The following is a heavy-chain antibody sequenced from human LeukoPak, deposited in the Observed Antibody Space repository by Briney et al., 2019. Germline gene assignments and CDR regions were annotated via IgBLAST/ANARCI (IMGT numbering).Heavy chain of an antibody. V-gene: IGHV4-61*02. Sequence: SQTLSLTCTVSGGSISSGSYYWSWIRQPAGEGLEWIGRIYTSGSTNYNPSLKSRVTISVDTSKNQFSLKLSSVTAADTAVYYCARAEIRFGELFGLESQSFDYWGQGTLVTVSS. CDR3: ARAEIRFGELFGLESQSFDY. J-gene: IGHJ4*02. D-gene: IGHD3-10*01. CDR1: GGSISSGSYY. CDR2: IYTSGST.